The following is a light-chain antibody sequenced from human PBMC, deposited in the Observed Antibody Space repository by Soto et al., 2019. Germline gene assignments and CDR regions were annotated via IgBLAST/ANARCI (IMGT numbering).Light chain of an antibody. J-gene: IGKJ4*01. V-gene: IGKV1-5*03. CDR1: QSVGRR. Sequence: DIQMTQSPSTLSASVGDRVTVTCRASQSVGRRLAWYQQQPGQPPKIVVYEASNLQPGVPSRFSGSGSGTEFTLTISRLQPDDIATYYCQQYYIYSFTFGGGTKVEIK. CDR2: EAS. CDR3: QQYYIYSFT.